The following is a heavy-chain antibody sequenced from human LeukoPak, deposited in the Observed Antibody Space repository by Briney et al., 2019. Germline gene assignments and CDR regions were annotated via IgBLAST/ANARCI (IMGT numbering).Heavy chain of an antibody. CDR2: IYYSGST. D-gene: IGHD6-6*01. V-gene: IGHV4-39*07. J-gene: IGHJ4*02. CDR3: ARADRTLVPY. Sequence: PSETLSLTCTVSGGSISSSSYYWGWIRQPPGKGLEWIGSIYYSGSTYYNPSLKSRVTISVDTSKNQFSLKLSSVTAADTAVYYCARADRTLVPYWGQGTLVTVSS. CDR1: GGSISSSSYY.